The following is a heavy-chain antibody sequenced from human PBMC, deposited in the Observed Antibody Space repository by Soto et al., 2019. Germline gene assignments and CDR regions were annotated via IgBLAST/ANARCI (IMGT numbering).Heavy chain of an antibody. CDR2: ISSSSSTI. CDR1: GFTFSDHY. V-gene: IGHV3-48*02. D-gene: IGHD1-1*01. J-gene: IGHJ5*02. CDR3: AREWNPLNWFDP. Sequence: PGGSLRLSCTASGFTFSDHYMDWVRRAPGKGLEWVSYISSSSSTIYYADSVKGRFTISRDNAKNSLYLQMNSLRDEDTAVYYCAREWNPLNWFDPWGQGTLVTVSS.